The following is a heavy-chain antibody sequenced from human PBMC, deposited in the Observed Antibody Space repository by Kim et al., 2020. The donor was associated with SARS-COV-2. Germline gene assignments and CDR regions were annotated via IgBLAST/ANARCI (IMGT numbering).Heavy chain of an antibody. Sequence: GGSLRLSCAASGFAFSTYSMNWVRQAPGKGLEWVSSITSTSSHIYYADSVKGRLTISRDNAKNSLYLQMNSLRAEDTSVYYCARIVAGGWFSGMDVWGRGTTVTVSS. CDR1: GFAFSTYS. CDR2: ITSTSSHI. D-gene: IGHD6-19*01. CDR3: ARIVAGGWFSGMDV. J-gene: IGHJ6*02. V-gene: IGHV3-21*01.